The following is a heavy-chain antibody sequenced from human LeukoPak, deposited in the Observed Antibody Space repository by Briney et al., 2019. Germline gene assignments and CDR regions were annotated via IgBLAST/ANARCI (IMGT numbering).Heavy chain of an antibody. Sequence: PGGSLRLSCAASGFTFSVYWMHWVRQVPGKGLMWVSRIDSDGSTTNYADSVKGRFTISRDNAKNTLYMQMNSLRAEDTAVYYCLGGYYYSQMDIWGKGTTVTISS. D-gene: IGHD3-16*01. CDR2: IDSDGSTT. V-gene: IGHV3-74*01. CDR3: LGGYYYSQMDI. J-gene: IGHJ6*03. CDR1: GFTFSVYW.